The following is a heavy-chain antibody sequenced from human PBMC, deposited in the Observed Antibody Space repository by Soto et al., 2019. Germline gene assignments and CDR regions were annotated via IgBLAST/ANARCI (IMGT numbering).Heavy chain of an antibody. CDR3: ETRDSSRFY. CDR2: SHQSGNT. D-gene: IGHD6-13*01. Sequence: QVQLQESGPGLVKPSWTLSLTCAVSGVSISSHDWWTWVRQHPGKGLEWFGESHQSGNTNYNSSLGSRVTWSVDKSKNQFSLKLSSVTVANTAVYYWETRDSSRFYWGQGTLVTVSS. V-gene: IGHV4-4*02. CDR1: GVSISSHDW. J-gene: IGHJ4*02.